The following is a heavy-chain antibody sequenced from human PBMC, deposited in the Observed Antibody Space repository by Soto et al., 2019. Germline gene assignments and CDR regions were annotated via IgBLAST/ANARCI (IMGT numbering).Heavy chain of an antibody. CDR3: AKDRIVVGQLERRLTAYYGMDF. Sequence: GGSLRLSCAASGFTFSSYDMHWVRQAPGKGLEWVAVISYDGSNKYYADSVKGRFTISRDNSKNTLYLQMNSLRAEDTAVYYCAKDRIVVGQLERRLTAYYGMDFWGQGTTVTVSS. CDR1: GFTFSSYD. D-gene: IGHD1-1*01. J-gene: IGHJ6*02. CDR2: ISYDGSNK. V-gene: IGHV3-30*18.